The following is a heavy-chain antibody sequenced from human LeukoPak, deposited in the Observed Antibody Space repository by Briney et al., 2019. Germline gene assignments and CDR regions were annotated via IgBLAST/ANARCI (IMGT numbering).Heavy chain of an antibody. Sequence: SETLSLTCTVSGGSISSYYWSWIRQPPGKGLEWIGCIYYSGNTNYNPSLKSRVSISVDTSQNQFSLKLSSVTAADTAVYYCAREAAYSSGWYGYFRHWGQGTLVTVSS. V-gene: IGHV4-59*01. CDR1: GGSISSYY. D-gene: IGHD6-19*01. CDR3: AREAAYSSGWYGYFRH. CDR2: IYYSGNT. J-gene: IGHJ1*01.